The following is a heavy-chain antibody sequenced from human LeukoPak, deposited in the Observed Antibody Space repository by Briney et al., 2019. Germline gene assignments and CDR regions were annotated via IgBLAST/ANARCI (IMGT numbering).Heavy chain of an antibody. CDR3: AREKLYGSGTTTLYYYGMDV. V-gene: IGHV3-7*01. CDR2: IKQDGSEK. CDR1: GFTFSSYW. D-gene: IGHD3-10*01. Sequence: GGSLRLSCAASGFTFSSYWMSWVRQAPGKGLEWVANIKQDGSEKYYVDSVKGRFTISRDNAKNSLYLQMNSLRAEDTAVYYCAREKLYGSGTTTLYYYGMDVWGQGTTVTVSS. J-gene: IGHJ6*02.